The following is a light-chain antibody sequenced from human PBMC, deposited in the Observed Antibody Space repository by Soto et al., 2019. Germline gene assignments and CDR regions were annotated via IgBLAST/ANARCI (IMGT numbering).Light chain of an antibody. CDR2: AAS. CDR1: QAIGIY. CDR3: QKYSGAPPT. J-gene: IGKJ1*01. Sequence: DIQMTQSPSSLSTSVGDRVTITCRASQAIGIYLAWYQQKPGKVPKLLIYAASTLQSGVPSRFSGSGSGTDFTLTINNLQPEDVATYYCQKYSGAPPTFGQGTKVEIK. V-gene: IGKV1-27*01.